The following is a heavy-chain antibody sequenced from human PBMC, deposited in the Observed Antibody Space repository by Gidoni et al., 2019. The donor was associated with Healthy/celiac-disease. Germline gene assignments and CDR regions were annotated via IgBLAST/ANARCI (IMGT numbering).Heavy chain of an antibody. Sequence: QVQLLQSGAEVKKPGASVKVSGKASGYPFSNYGISWVRQAPGQGLEWMGWIYPYNRNTNYAQKLQGRVTMTTDTSTSTAYMELRSLRSDDTAMYYCARGGDYNYGMDVWGQGTTVTVSS. CDR2: IYPYNRNT. CDR1: GYPFSNYG. V-gene: IGHV1-18*01. CDR3: ARGGDYNYGMDV. J-gene: IGHJ6*02.